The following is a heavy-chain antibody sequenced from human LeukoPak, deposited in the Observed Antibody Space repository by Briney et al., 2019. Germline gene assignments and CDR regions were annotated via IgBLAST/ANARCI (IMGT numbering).Heavy chain of an antibody. CDR1: GFTLPYG. D-gene: IGHD3-22*01. CDR3: AKGAVGKTESSGYPPHFDY. Sequence: GGSLRLSCVVSGFTLPYGMSWVRQAPGKGLDWVSYVSATGYTTSYADSVKGRFTISRDNAKNTVFLQMDSLRADDTAVYYCAKGAVGKTESSGYPPHFDYWGQGTLVTVSS. CDR2: VSATGYTT. V-gene: IGHV3-23*01. J-gene: IGHJ4*02.